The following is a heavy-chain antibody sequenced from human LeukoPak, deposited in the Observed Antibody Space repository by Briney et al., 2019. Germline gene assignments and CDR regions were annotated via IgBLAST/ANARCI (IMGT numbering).Heavy chain of an antibody. CDR1: GYTFTGYY. CDR3: ARGTYYYDSSGYYSLEY. CDR2: INPNSGGT. J-gene: IGHJ4*02. V-gene: IGHV1-2*06. D-gene: IGHD3-22*01. Sequence: ASVKGSCKASGYTFTGYYMHWVRQAPGQGLEWMGRINPNSGGTNYAQKFRGRVTMTRDTSISTAYMELSRLRSDDTAVYYCARGTYYYDSSGYYSLEYWGQGTLVTVSS.